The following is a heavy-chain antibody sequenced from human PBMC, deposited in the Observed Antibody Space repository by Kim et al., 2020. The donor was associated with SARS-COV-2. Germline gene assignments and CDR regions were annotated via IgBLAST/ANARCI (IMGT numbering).Heavy chain of an antibody. Sequence: SETLSLTCTVSGGSISSYYWSWIRQPAGKGLEWIGRIYTSGSTNYNPSLKSRVTMSVDTSKNQFSLKLSSVTAADTAVYYCARDGKGYSSSWYGGYFDLWGRGTLVTVSS. CDR3: ARDGKGYSSSWYGGYFDL. CDR2: IYTSGST. D-gene: IGHD6-13*01. J-gene: IGHJ2*01. V-gene: IGHV4-4*07. CDR1: GGSISSYY.